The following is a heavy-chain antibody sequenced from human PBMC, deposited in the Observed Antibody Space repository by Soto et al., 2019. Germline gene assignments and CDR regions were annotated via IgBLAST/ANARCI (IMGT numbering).Heavy chain of an antibody. CDR2: ISYDGSNK. D-gene: IGHD2-15*01. J-gene: IGHJ6*02. Sequence: GGSLRLSCAASGFTFSSYGMHWVRQAPGKGLEWVAVISYDGSNKYYADSVKGRFTISRDNSKNTLYLQMNSLRAEDAAVYYCAKDVGDCSGGSCYSWSYYYYYGMDVWGQGTTVTVSS. V-gene: IGHV3-30*18. CDR3: AKDVGDCSGGSCYSWSYYYYYGMDV. CDR1: GFTFSSYG.